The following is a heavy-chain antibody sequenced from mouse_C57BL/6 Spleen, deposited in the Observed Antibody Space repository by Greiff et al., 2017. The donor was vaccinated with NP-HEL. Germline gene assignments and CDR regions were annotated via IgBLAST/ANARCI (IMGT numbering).Heavy chain of an antibody. J-gene: IGHJ2*01. D-gene: IGHD1-1*01. CDR3: ANYYGLYFDY. V-gene: IGHV1-82*01. CDR1: GYAFSSSW. CDR2: IYPGDGDT. Sequence: LVESGPELVKPGASVKISCKASGYAFSSSWMNWVKQRPGKGLEWIGRIYPGDGDTNYNGKFKGKATLTADKSSSTAYMQLSSLTSEDSAVYFCANYYGLYFDYWGQGTTLTVSS.